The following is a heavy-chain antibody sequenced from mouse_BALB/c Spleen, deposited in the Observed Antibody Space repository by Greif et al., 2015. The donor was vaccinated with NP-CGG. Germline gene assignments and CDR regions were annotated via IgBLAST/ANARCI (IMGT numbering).Heavy chain of an antibody. CDR2: INPGSGGT. V-gene: IGHV1-54*01. D-gene: IGHD1-2*01. CDR3: ARSGTTALDY. CDR1: GYAFTNYL. Sequence: VQLQQSGAELVRPGTSVKVSCKASGYAFTNYLIEWVKQRPGQGLEWIGVINPGSGGTNYNEKFKGKATLTADKSSSTAYMQLSSLTSDDSAVYFCARSGTTALDYWGQGTTLTVSS. J-gene: IGHJ2*01.